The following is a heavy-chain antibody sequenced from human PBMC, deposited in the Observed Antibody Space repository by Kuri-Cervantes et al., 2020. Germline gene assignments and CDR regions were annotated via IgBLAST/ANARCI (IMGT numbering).Heavy chain of an antibody. Sequence: SETLSLTCTVSGSSISSYCWSWIRQSAGKGLEWIGRFCTTGSTNYNPSLKSRVTISVDTSKNQFSLKLSSVTAADTAVYYCSRIRNWFDPWGQGTLVTVSS. D-gene: IGHD3-16*01. CDR3: SRIRNWFDP. CDR1: GSSISSYC. CDR2: FCTTGST. V-gene: IGHV4-4*07. J-gene: IGHJ5*02.